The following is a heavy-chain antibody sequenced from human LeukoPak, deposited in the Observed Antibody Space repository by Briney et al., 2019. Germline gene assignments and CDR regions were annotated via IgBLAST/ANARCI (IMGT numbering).Heavy chain of an antibody. D-gene: IGHD1-26*01. CDR3: ARESGGQSLYYFDY. V-gene: IGHV3-7*01. J-gene: IGHJ4*02. CDR2: IKQDGSEK. Sequence: PGGSLRLSCAASGFTFSSYWMSWVRQAPGKGLEWVANIKQDGSEKYYVDSVKGRFTISRDNAKNSLYLQMNSLRAEDTAVYYCARESGGQSLYYFDYWGQGTLVTVSS. CDR1: GFTFSSYW.